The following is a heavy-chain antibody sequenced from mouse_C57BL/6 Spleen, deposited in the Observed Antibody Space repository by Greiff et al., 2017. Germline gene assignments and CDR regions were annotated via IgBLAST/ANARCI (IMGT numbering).Heavy chain of an antibody. Sequence: VQLQQSGPELVKPGASVKISCKASGYTFTDYYMNWVKQSHGKSLEWIGDINPNNGGTSYNQKFKGKATLTVDKSSSTADMELRSLTSEDSAVYYCARRVRGMDDRGQVTSVTVSS. V-gene: IGHV1-26*01. CDR1: GYTFTDYY. J-gene: IGHJ4*01. CDR2: INPNNGGT. CDR3: ARRVRGMDD.